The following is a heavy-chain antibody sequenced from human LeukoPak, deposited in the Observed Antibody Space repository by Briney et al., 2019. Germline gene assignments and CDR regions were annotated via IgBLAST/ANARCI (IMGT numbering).Heavy chain of an antibody. Sequence: GGSLRLSCAASGFTFSSYAMSWVRQAPGKGLEWVSAISGSGGSTYYADSVKGRFTISRDNSKNTLYLQMNSLRAEDTALYHCARDRSYYDSSGYFRPLDYWGQGTLVTVSS. CDR1: GFTFSSYA. J-gene: IGHJ4*02. D-gene: IGHD3-22*01. CDR3: ARDRSYYDSSGYFRPLDY. V-gene: IGHV3-23*01. CDR2: ISGSGGST.